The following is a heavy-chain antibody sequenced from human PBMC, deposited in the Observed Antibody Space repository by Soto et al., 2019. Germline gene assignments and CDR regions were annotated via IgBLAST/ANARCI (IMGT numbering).Heavy chain of an antibody. CDR1: GFTFDDNA. CDR3: AISQHRGGRTTFIY. J-gene: IGHJ4*02. Sequence: QPGGSLRLSCAVCGFTFDDNAMHWVRQAPEKGLEWVSGINWKSDIGYADSVKGRFTISRDNAENSLYLRMNSQRAEDTALYYCAISQHRGGRTTFIYWRQGTQVTVSS. CDR2: INWKSDI. V-gene: IGHV3-9*01. D-gene: IGHD3-16*01.